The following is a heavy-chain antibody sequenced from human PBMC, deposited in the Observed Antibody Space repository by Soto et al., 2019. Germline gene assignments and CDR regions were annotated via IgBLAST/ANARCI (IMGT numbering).Heavy chain of an antibody. CDR3: ANDRQYPRDYFHY. CDR2: ISPNGQGI. V-gene: IGHV3-23*01. CDR1: GFTVTSNG. Sequence: EVKLLESGGGLVQPGGSLRLACGVSGFTVTSNGVSWVRQAPGKGLEWVSAISPNGQGIWYADSVKGRFTISRDISRNTVFLQMDSLRSEDTVVYYCANDRQYPRDYFHYWGQGTLVTVSS. D-gene: IGHD4-4*01. J-gene: IGHJ4*02.